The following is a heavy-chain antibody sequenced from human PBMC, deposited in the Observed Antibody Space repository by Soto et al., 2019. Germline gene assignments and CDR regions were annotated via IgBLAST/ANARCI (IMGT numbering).Heavy chain of an antibody. CDR3: ARGNVWDTAMPTSIYYYYGMDV. CDR1: GYSFTSYW. CDR2: IYPGDSDT. V-gene: IGHV5-51*01. D-gene: IGHD5-18*01. J-gene: IGHJ6*02. Sequence: PGESLKISCKGSGYSFTSYWIGWARQMPGKGLEWMGIIYPGDSDTRYSPSFQGQVTISADKSISTAYLQWSSLKASDTAMYYCARGNVWDTAMPTSIYYYYGMDVWGQGTTVTVSS.